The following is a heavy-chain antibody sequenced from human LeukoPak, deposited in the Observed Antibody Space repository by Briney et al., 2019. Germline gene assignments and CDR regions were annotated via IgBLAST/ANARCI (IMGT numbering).Heavy chain of an antibody. V-gene: IGHV3-23*01. CDR3: AKAIAAPVPYFYL. J-gene: IGHJ2*01. Sequence: GGSRRLSCAASRFSFSSYAMSWVSQAPGKGLEWVSTISGRGDSTYYADSVKGRFTISRDNSRNTLYLQMNTLRAEDTAVYYCAKAIAAPVPYFYLWGRGAPCSVSS. CDR1: RFSFSSYA. CDR2: ISGRGDST. D-gene: IGHD6-13*01.